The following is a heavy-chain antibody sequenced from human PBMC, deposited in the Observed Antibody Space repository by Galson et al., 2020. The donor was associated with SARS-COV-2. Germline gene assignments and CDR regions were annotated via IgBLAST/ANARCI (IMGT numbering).Heavy chain of an antibody. Sequence: GESLKISCKASGYFFTSYWIAWVRQMPGKGLEWMGSIYPGDSNSTYSPSFQGQVTISADNSISTAYLQWRSLKASDSAIYYCAKRFVSCPRTGYYYSRDVWGKGTTVTGSS. D-gene: IGHD2-21*01. CDR1: GYFFTSYW. J-gene: IGHJ6*03. V-gene: IGHV5-51*01. CDR3: AKRFVSCPRTGYYYSRDV. CDR2: IYPGDSNS.